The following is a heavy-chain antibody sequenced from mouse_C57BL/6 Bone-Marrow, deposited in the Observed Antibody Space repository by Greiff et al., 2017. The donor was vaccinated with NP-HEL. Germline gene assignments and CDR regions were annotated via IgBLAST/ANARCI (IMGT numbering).Heavy chain of an antibody. Sequence: VQLQQPGAELVRPGTSVKLSCKASGYTFTSYWMHWVKQRPGQGLEWIGVIDPSDSYTNYHQKFKGKATLTVDTSSSTAYMQLSSLTSEDAAVYYCERIGGYSNYYFDYWGQGTTLTVSS. V-gene: IGHV1-59*01. J-gene: IGHJ2*01. CDR2: IDPSDSYT. CDR3: ERIGGYSNYYFDY. D-gene: IGHD2-5*01. CDR1: GYTFTSYW.